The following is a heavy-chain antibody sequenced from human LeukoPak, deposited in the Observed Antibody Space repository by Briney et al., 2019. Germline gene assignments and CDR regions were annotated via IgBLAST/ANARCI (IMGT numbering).Heavy chain of an antibody. CDR3: AKGQSGGNSPLYYYCGMDV. J-gene: IGHJ6*02. CDR1: GFTFSSXA. Sequence: AASGFTFSSXAXXWVRQAPGKRXXXVXFIRYDGSNKYADSVKGRFTISRDNSKNTLYLQMNSLRAEDTAVYYCAKGQSGGNSPLYYYCGMDVWGQGTTVTVSS. V-gene: IGHV3-30*02. D-gene: IGHD4-23*01. CDR2: IRYDGSNK.